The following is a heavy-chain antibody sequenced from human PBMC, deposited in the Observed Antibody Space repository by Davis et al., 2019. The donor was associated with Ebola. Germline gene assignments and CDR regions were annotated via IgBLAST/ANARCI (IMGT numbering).Heavy chain of an antibody. V-gene: IGHV3-35*01. Sequence: GGSLRLSCAASGFTFSNSDMNWVHQAPGKGLEWVSGVSWNGSRTHYADSVKGRFTVSRDNSRNTLYLQMNSLRAGDTAVYYCAKDRTTVTHYWYLDLWGRGTLVTVSS. CDR1: GFTFSNSD. D-gene: IGHD4-17*01. CDR3: AKDRTTVTHYWYLDL. CDR2: VSWNGSRT. J-gene: IGHJ2*01.